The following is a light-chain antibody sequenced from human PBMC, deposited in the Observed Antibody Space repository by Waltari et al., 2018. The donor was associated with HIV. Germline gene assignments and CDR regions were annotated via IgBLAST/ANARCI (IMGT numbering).Light chain of an antibody. CDR2: RNN. Sequence: QAGLTQPPPVSKGLGQTATRPCTGTDTNIGGQGPTWLQQHQGHPPKLLSYRNNNRPSGISQRFSASRSGNTASLTVTGLQPEDEADYYCSAWDGSLAAWVFGGGTKLTVL. CDR3: SAWDGSLAAWV. CDR1: DTNIGGQG. V-gene: IGLV10-54*04. J-gene: IGLJ3*02.